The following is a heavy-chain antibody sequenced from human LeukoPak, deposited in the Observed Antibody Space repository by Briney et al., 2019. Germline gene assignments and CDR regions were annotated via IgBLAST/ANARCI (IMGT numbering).Heavy chain of an antibody. V-gene: IGHV1-2*06. CDR1: GYTFPGYY. D-gene: IGHD6-13*01. CDR2: INPNSGGT. J-gene: IGHJ6*03. Sequence: GASVKVSCKASGYTFPGYYMHWVRQAPGQGLEWMGRINPNSGGTNYAQKFQGRVTMTRDTSISTAYMELSRLRSDDTAVYYCARVPSIAAAPYYMDVWGKGTTVTVSS. CDR3: ARVPSIAAAPYYMDV.